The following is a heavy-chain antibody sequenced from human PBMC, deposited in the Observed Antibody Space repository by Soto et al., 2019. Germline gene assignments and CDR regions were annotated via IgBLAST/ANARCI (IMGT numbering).Heavy chain of an antibody. Sequence: EVQLVESGGGLVQPGGSLRLSCAASGFTFSSYCMHWVRQAPGKGLVWVSRINTDGTITTNADSVKDRFTISRDNAKNTLYLQMNSLGAEDTAMYYCVRHYGTAGGQGTLVTVSS. D-gene: IGHD4-17*01. CDR3: VRHYGTA. V-gene: IGHV3-74*03. J-gene: IGHJ4*02. CDR2: INTDGTIT. CDR1: GFTFSSYC.